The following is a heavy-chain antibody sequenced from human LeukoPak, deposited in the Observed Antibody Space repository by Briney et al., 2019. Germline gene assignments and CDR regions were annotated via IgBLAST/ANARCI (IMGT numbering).Heavy chain of an antibody. Sequence: SETLSLTCTVSGGSISSYYWSWIRQPPGKGLEWIGYIYYSGSTNYNPSLKSRVTISVDTSKNQFSLKLSSVTAADTAVYYCARERDYDILTGHWYFDLWGRGTLVTVSS. CDR1: GGSISSYY. V-gene: IGHV4-59*01. CDR2: IYYSGST. D-gene: IGHD3-9*01. J-gene: IGHJ2*01. CDR3: ARERDYDILTGHWYFDL.